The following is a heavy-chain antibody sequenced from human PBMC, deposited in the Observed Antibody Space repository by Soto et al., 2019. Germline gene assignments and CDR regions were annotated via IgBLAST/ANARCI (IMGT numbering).Heavy chain of an antibody. D-gene: IGHD3-22*01. CDR2: IYYSGNT. J-gene: IGHJ4*02. CDR3: ARLSGFYYDAVFDY. V-gene: IGHV4-39*01. Sequence: SETLSLTCTVSSVSISSSNFYWGWIRQPPGKGLEWIGTIYYSGNTYFNPSLKSRVTISVDTSKSQFSLNLSSVTAADTAVYYCARLSGFYYDAVFDYWGQGTLVTVSS. CDR1: SVSISSSNFY.